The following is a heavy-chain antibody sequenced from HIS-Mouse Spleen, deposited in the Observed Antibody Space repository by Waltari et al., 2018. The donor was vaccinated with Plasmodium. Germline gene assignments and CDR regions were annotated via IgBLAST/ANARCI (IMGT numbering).Heavy chain of an antibody. CDR2: INHSGST. Sequence: QVQLQQWGAGLLTPSETLSLTCAVYGGSFSGYYLSWIRQPPGKGREWIGEINHSGSTNYNPSLKSRVTISVDTSKNQFSLKLSSVTAADTAVYYCASSGSGSYYYWGQGTLVTVSS. V-gene: IGHV4-34*01. CDR3: ASSGSGSYYY. J-gene: IGHJ4*02. CDR1: GGSFSGYY. D-gene: IGHD3-10*01.